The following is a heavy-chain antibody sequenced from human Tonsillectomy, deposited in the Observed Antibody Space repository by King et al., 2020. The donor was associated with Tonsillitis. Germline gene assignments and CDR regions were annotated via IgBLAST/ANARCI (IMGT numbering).Heavy chain of an antibody. CDR3: ARARSGFGAFDL. V-gene: IGHV3-48*02. CDR1: GFTFSSYS. J-gene: IGHJ3*01. CDR2: ISSSSSTI. Sequence: QLVQSGGGLIQPGGSLRLSCAASGFTFSSYSMNWVRQAPGKGLEWGSYISSSSSTIYYADSVRGRFTISRDNANNSLYLQMNSLRDEDTAVYYCARARSGFGAFDLWGQGTMVTVSS. D-gene: IGHD3-10*01.